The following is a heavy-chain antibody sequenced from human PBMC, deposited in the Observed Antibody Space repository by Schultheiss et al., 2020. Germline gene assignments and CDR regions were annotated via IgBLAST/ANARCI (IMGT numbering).Heavy chain of an antibody. Sequence: SETLSLTCAVYGGSFSGYYWSWIRQPPGKGLEWIGEIYHSGSTNYNPSLKSRVTISVDTSKNQFSLKLSSVTAADTAVYYCARATLVVPAATWFDPWGQGTLVTVSS. CDR3: ARATLVVPAATWFDP. CDR1: GGSFSGYY. J-gene: IGHJ5*02. D-gene: IGHD2-2*01. V-gene: IGHV4-34*01. CDR2: IYHSGST.